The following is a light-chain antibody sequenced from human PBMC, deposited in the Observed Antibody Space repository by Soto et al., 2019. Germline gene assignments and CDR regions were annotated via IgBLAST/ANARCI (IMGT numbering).Light chain of an antibody. CDR3: QHYNSYSEE. CDR1: QTISSW. V-gene: IGKV1-5*03. J-gene: IGKJ1*01. CDR2: KAS. Sequence: DIQMTHSPSTLSGSVGDRVTITCRASQTISSWLAWYQQKPGKAPNLLIYKASTLKSGVPSRFSGSGSGTEFTLTISSLQPDDFVTYYCQHYNSYSEEFGQGTKVELK.